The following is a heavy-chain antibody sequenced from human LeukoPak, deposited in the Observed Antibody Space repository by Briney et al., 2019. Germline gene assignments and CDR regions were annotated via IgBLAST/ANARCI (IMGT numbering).Heavy chain of an antibody. D-gene: IGHD1-14*01. CDR1: GGSVTTYY. CDR3: ARHPPYNNNCFDF. V-gene: IGHV4-59*08. Sequence: SETLSLTCTVSGGSVTTYYWSWIRQPPGKGLEWIGYIYYSGNTNYNPSLKSRVTISVDTSENQFSLKLSSVTAADTAVYYCARHPPYNNNCFDFWGQGTLVTVSS. J-gene: IGHJ4*02. CDR2: IYYSGNT.